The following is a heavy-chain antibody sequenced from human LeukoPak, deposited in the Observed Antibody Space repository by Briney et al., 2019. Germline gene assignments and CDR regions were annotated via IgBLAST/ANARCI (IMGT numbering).Heavy chain of an antibody. V-gene: IGHV1-69*13. D-gene: IGHD1-26*01. CDR3: ATGLGATSLDFDY. CDR1: GYTFTSYG. J-gene: IGHJ4*02. Sequence: GASVKVSCKASGYTFTSYGISWVRQAPGQGLEWMGGIIPIFGTANYAQKFQGRVTITADESTSTAYMELSSLRSEDTAVYYCATGLGATSLDFDYWGQGTLVTVSS. CDR2: IIPIFGTA.